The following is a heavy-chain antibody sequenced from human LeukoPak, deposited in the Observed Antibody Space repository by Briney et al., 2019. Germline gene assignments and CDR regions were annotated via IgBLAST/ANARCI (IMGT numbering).Heavy chain of an antibody. CDR2: ISAYNGNT. CDR1: GYTFTSYG. Sequence: ASVKVSCTASGYTFTSYGISWVRQAPGQGLEWMGWISAYNGNTNYAQKLQGRVTMTTDTSTSTAYMELRSLRSDDTAVYYCATDRRYCSGGSCYEDWFDPWGQGTLVTVSS. CDR3: ATDRRYCSGGSCYEDWFDP. J-gene: IGHJ5*02. D-gene: IGHD2-15*01. V-gene: IGHV1-18*01.